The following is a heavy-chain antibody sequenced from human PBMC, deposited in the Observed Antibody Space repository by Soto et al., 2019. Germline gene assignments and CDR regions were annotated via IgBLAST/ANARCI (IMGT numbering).Heavy chain of an antibody. J-gene: IGHJ4*02. D-gene: IGHD6-13*01. Sequence: EVQLLESGGDLVQPGESLRLSCAASGFTYNNYAMSWVRQAPGKGLEWVSAISGTGETTYYADSVRGRFTISRDNSKNPLSLQINSLRDENTVVYYCTKRGARGSSWPFDYWGQGTLVTVSS. V-gene: IGHV3-23*01. CDR3: TKRGARGSSWPFDY. CDR1: GFTYNNYA. CDR2: ISGTGETT.